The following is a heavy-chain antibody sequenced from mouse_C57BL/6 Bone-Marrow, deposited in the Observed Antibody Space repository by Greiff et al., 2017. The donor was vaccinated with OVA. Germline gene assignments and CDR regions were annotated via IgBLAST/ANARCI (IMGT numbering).Heavy chain of an antibody. CDR3: ASPNSY. CDR2: ISYDGSN. CDR1: GYSITSGYY. V-gene: IGHV3-6*01. D-gene: IGHD4-1*02. Sequence: VQLKESGPGLVKPSQSLSLTCSVTGYSITSGYYWNWIRQFPGNKLEWMGYISYDGSNKYNPSLKNRISITRDTSKNQFFLKLNSVTTEDTTTYYCASPNSYWGQGTLVTVSA. J-gene: IGHJ3*01.